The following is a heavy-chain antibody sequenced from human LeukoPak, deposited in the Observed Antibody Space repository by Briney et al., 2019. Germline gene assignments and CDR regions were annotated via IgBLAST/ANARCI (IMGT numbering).Heavy chain of an antibody. CDR2: MNPNSGNT. Sequence: GSSVKVSCKASGGTFSSYDINWVRQATGQGLEWMGWMNPNSGNTGYAQKFQGRVTMTRNTSISTAYMELSSLRSEDTAVYYCATGPKTGLDYWGQGTLVTVSS. CDR1: GGTFSSYD. D-gene: IGHD7-27*01. J-gene: IGHJ4*02. CDR3: ATGPKTGLDY. V-gene: IGHV1-8*02.